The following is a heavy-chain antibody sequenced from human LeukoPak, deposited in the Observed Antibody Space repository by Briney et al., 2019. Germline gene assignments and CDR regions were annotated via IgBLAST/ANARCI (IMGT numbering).Heavy chain of an antibody. Sequence: PGGSLRLSCAASGFTFSSYAMSWVRQAPGKGLEWVSAISGSGGSTYYADSVKGRFTISRDNSKNTLYLQMNSLRAEDTAVYCCAKNTAMVREIDYWGQGTLVTVSS. CDR3: AKNTAMVREIDY. CDR1: GFTFSSYA. V-gene: IGHV3-23*01. J-gene: IGHJ4*02. CDR2: ISGSGGST. D-gene: IGHD5-18*01.